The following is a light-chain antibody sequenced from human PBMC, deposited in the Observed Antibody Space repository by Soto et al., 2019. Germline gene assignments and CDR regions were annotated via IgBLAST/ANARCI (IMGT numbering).Light chain of an antibody. V-gene: IGKV3-15*01. CDR3: QQYNNWPPWT. CDR1: ESVSSN. J-gene: IGKJ1*01. Sequence: EIVMTQSPATLSVSPVESASLSCRASESVSSNLAWYQQKPGQSPRLLIFGASTRATGVPARFSGNGSETEFTLTISSLVSEDSAVYYCQQYNNWPPWTFGRGTKVEIK. CDR2: GAS.